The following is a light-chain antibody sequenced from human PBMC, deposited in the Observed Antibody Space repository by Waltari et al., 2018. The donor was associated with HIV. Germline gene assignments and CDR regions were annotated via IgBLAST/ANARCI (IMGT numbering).Light chain of an antibody. V-gene: IGLV1-44*01. J-gene: IGLJ3*02. CDR2: SNN. CDR3: AAWDESLNAWV. Sequence: QSVLPQPPSASGTPGQRVTISCSGSRSNNGSNDVNWYQQVPGTAPKFLMYSNNKRPSGVPDRFSGSKSGTSASLAISGLQSDDEADYYCAAWDESLNAWVFGGGTRLTVL. CDR1: RSNNGSND.